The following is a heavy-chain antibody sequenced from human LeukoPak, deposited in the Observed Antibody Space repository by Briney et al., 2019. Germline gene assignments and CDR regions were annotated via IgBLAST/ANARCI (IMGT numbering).Heavy chain of an antibody. V-gene: IGHV3-23*01. Sequence: PGGSLRLSCAASGFTFSSYAMNWVRQAPGKGLEWVSYISGSVGRTLYADSVKGRFTISRENSKNTMYLQMNSLRAEDTALYYCAKDHHADTAIVTWGQGTLVTVSS. J-gene: IGHJ5*02. CDR2: ISGSVGRT. D-gene: IGHD5-18*01. CDR1: GFTFSSYA. CDR3: AKDHHADTAIVT.